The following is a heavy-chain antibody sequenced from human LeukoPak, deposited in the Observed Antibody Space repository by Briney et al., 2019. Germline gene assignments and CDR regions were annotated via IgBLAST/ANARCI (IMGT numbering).Heavy chain of an antibody. CDR1: GFTFSSHS. D-gene: IGHD2-15*01. CDR2: ISSNSSYI. CDR3: AKQLGYCSDGSCYFPY. V-gene: IGHV3-21*04. Sequence: PGGSLRLSCAASGFTFSSHSMNWVRQAPGKGLEWVSSISSNSSYIYYADSMKGRFTVSRDNAKNSLYLQMNSLRAEDTAVYYCAKQLGYCSDGSCYFPYWGQGTLVTVSS. J-gene: IGHJ4*02.